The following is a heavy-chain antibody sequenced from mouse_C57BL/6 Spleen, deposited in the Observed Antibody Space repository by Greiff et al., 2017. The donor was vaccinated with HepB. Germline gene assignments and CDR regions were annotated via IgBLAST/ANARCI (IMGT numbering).Heavy chain of an antibody. CDR1: GYTFTSYD. Sequence: QVQLKESGPELVKPGASVKLSCKASGYTFTSYDINWVKQRPGQGLEWIGWIYPRDGSTKYNEKFKGKATLTVDTSSSTAYMELHSLTSEDSAVYFCARDRVIERFAYWGQGTLVTVSA. CDR2: IYPRDGST. V-gene: IGHV1-85*01. J-gene: IGHJ3*01. D-gene: IGHD2-13*01. CDR3: ARDRVIERFAY.